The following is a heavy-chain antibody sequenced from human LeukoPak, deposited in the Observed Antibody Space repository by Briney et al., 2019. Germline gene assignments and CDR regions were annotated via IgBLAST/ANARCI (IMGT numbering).Heavy chain of an antibody. D-gene: IGHD2-2*01. Sequence: SETLSLTCTVSGGSISSGGYYWSWIRQHPGKGLEWIGYIYYSGSTYYNPSLKSRVTISVDTSKNQFSLKLSSVTAADTAVYYCARIHCSSTSCYRPYFDYWGQGTLVTVSS. CDR1: GGSISSGGYY. J-gene: IGHJ4*02. CDR3: ARIHCSSTSCYRPYFDY. CDR2: IYYSGST. V-gene: IGHV4-31*03.